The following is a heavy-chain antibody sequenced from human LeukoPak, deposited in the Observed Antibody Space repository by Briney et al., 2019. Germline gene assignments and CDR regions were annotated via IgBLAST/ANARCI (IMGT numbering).Heavy chain of an antibody. V-gene: IGHV3-23*01. D-gene: IGHD3-10*01. Sequence: GGSLRLSCAAAGFTFSTYGTSWVRQAPGKGLEWVSTFGGSGASVYYAVSVMGRFTVSRDNSKNTLYLQMNSLRVEDTAVYYCAKSGPYYYDYWGQGTLVIVSS. CDR2: FGGSGASV. J-gene: IGHJ4*02. CDR3: AKSGPYYYDY. CDR1: GFTFSTYG.